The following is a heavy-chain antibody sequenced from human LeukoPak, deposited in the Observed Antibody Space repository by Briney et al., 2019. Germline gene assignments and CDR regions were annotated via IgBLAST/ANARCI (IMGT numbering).Heavy chain of an antibody. Sequence: ASVKVSCKASGYTFTSYGISWVRQAPGQGLEWMGWISAYNGNTNYAQKLQGRVTMTTDTSSSTAYMELRSLRSDDTAVYYCARDPPSVQWGYDSSGSGYWGQGTLVTVSS. V-gene: IGHV1-18*01. CDR1: GYTFTSYG. J-gene: IGHJ4*02. CDR2: ISAYNGNT. CDR3: ARDPPSVQWGYDSSGSGY. D-gene: IGHD3-22*01.